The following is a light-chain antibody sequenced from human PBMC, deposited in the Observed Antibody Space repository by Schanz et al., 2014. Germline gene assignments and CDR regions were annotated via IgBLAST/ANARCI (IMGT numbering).Light chain of an antibody. J-gene: IGLJ2*01. CDR2: EVS. CDR3: SSYATTNTLV. Sequence: QSALTQPASVSGSPGQSITISCTGTSSDVGSYNLVSWYQQHPGKAPKLMIYEVSKRPSGVSTRFSGSKFGNTASLTISGLQAEDEGDYYCSSYATTNTLVFGGGTKVTVL. CDR1: SSDVGSYNL. V-gene: IGLV2-14*02.